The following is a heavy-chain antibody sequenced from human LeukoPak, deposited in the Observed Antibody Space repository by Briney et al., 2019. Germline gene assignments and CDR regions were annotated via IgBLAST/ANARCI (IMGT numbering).Heavy chain of an antibody. J-gene: IGHJ5*01. CDR3: AKYRDVTSKGSGLGS. Sequence: GGSLRLSCATSGFTYSIYAMSWVRQAPGKGLEWVSAISGNGGSTYYTDSVKGRFTISRDNSRNTLYLHMTRLTAEDTAVYYCAKYRDVTSKGSGLGSLGQGTLVTVCS. D-gene: IGHD4-17*01. V-gene: IGHV3-23*01. CDR1: GFTYSIYA. CDR2: ISGNGGST.